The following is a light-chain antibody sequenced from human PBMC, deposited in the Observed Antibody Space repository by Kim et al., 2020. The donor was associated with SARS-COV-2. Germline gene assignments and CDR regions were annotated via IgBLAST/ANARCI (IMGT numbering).Light chain of an antibody. J-gene: IGKJ2*01. CDR3: QQYGSSSVT. CDR2: GAS. V-gene: IGKV3-20*01. CDR1: QSVSSSY. Sequence: LSPGERATLSCRASQSVSSSYLAWYQQKPGQAPRLLIYGASSRATGIPDRFSGSGSGTDFTLTISRLEPEDFAVYYCQQYGSSSVTFGQGTKLEIK.